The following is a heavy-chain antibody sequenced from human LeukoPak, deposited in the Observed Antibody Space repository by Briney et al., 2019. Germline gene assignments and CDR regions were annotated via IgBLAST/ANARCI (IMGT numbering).Heavy chain of an antibody. J-gene: IGHJ4*02. Sequence: GASVKVSCKASGYTFTGYYMHWVRQAPGQGLEWMGRINPNSGGTNYAQKFQGRVTMTRDTSISTAYMELSRLRSDDTAVYYCANWYNWNDGLDYWNEGTLVTVSS. CDR3: ANWYNWNDGLDY. D-gene: IGHD1-1*01. CDR1: GYTFTGYY. V-gene: IGHV1-2*06. CDR2: INPNSGGT.